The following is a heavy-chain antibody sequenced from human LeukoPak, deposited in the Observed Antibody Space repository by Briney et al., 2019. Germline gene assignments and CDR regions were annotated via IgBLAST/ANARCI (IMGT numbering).Heavy chain of an antibody. CDR3: ARERWRDYYDSSGSFDY. V-gene: IGHV3-30-3*01. J-gene: IGHJ4*02. CDR1: GFTFSTYA. CDR2: ISYDGSNK. D-gene: IGHD3-22*01. Sequence: GRSLRLSCAASGFTFSTYAMSWVRQAPGKGLEWVTVISYDGSNKFYADSVKGRFTISRDNAKNSLYLQMNSLRAEDTAVYYCARERWRDYYDSSGSFDYWGQGTLVTVSS.